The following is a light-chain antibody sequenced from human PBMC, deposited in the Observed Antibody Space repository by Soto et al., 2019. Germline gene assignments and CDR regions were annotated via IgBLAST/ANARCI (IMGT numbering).Light chain of an antibody. J-gene: IGKJ2*04. CDR2: DAS. CDR1: QTFSSY. Sequence: EIFLTQSPATLSLSPGERATLSCRASQTFSSYLAWYQQKPGQAPRLLIYDASNRATGVPGRFSGSGSGTDFTLTISSLEPDDFAVFYFQQRISWPPECSFGQGTKLEIK. V-gene: IGKV3-11*01. CDR3: QQRISWPPECS.